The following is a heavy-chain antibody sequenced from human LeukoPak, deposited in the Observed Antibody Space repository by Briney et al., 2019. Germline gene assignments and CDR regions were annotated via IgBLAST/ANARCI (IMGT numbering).Heavy chain of an antibody. D-gene: IGHD4-11*01. CDR1: GGSISSGGYY. J-gene: IGHJ4*02. CDR3: ARLPVFYSNTEYDFDY. V-gene: IGHV4-31*03. Sequence: DPSQTLSLTCTVSGGSISSGGYYWRWIRQHPGKGLEWIGYIYYSGSTYYNPSLKSRVTISVDTSKNQFSLKLSSVTAADTAVYYCARLPVFYSNTEYDFDYWGQGTLVTVSS. CDR2: IYYSGST.